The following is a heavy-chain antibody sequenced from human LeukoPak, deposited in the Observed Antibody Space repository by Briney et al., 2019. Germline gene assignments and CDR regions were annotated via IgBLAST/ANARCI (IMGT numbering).Heavy chain of an antibody. D-gene: IGHD3-22*01. CDR2: ITSSSNYI. CDR1: GFTFSSYS. Sequence: GGSLRLSCAASGFTFSSYSINWVRQAPGKGLEWVSSITSSSNYIHYADSVKGRFTISRDNAKNSLYLQMNSLRAEDTAVYYCARDVVFYYFDSSGYFGAFDIWGQGTMVTVSS. CDR3: ARDVVFYYFDSSGYFGAFDI. V-gene: IGHV3-21*01. J-gene: IGHJ3*02.